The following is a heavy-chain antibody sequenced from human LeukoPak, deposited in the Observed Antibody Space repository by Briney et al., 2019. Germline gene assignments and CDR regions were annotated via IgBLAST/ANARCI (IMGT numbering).Heavy chain of an antibody. Sequence: GGSLRLSCAASGFTFSDYYMTWIRQAPGKGLEWVSYIGRSGSTIYYADSVRGRFTISRDDAKNSLYLQMNSLRAEDTAVYYCAGEHCSTTSCWSDTWGQGTLVTVSS. D-gene: IGHD2-2*01. V-gene: IGHV3-11*01. J-gene: IGHJ5*02. CDR3: AGEHCSTTSCWSDT. CDR2: IGRSGSTI. CDR1: GFTFSDYY.